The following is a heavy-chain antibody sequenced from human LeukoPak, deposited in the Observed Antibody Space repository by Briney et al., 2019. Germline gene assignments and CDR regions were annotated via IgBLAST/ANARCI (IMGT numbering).Heavy chain of an antibody. J-gene: IGHJ4*02. CDR2: IYYSGST. Sequence: SETLSLTCTVSGGSTSSSSYYWGWIRQPPGKGLGWIGSIYYSGSTYYNPSLKSRVTISVDTSKNQFSLKLSSVTAADTAVYYCARQLRAYYDSSGSSFGYWGQGTLVTVSS. D-gene: IGHD3-22*01. CDR1: GGSTSSSSYY. CDR3: ARQLRAYYDSSGSSFGY. V-gene: IGHV4-39*01.